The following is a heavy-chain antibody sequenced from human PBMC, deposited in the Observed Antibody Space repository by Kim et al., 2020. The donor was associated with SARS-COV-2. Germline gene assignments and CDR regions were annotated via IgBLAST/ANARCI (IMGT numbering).Heavy chain of an antibody. CDR3: ARRYDILTGIDY. V-gene: IGHV3-21*01. CDR2: ISSSSSYI. J-gene: IGHJ4*02. Sequence: GGSLRLSCAASGFTFSSYSMNWVRQAPGKGLEWVSSISSSSSYIYYADSVKGRFTISRDNAKNSLYLQMNSLRAEDTAVYYCARRYDILTGIDYWGQGTLVTVSS. CDR1: GFTFSSYS. D-gene: IGHD3-9*01.